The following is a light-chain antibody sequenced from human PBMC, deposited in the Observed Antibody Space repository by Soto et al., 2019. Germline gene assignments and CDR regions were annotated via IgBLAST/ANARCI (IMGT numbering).Light chain of an antibody. CDR1: KSVSSRY. Sequence: EIVLTQSPGTLSLSPGETDPLSCRARKSVSSRYVVGLAWYQQKPGQAPRLLMYGASSRATGIPDRFSGSGSGTDFTLTISRVEPEDFAVYFCQTVDKWPLFGQGTRLEIK. CDR3: QTVDKWPL. CDR2: GAS. V-gene: IGKV3-20*01. J-gene: IGKJ5*01.